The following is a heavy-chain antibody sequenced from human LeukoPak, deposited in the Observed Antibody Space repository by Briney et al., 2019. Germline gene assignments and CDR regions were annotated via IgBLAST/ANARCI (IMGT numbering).Heavy chain of an antibody. V-gene: IGHV3-33*01. CDR2: IWYDGSNK. D-gene: IGHD3-22*01. CDR1: ELTFRSNA. Sequence: GGSLKLSCPAPELTFRSNASPWVRQPPAKGLEGGPFIWYDGSNKYYADSVKGRFTISRDNSKNTLYLQMNSLRAEDTAVYYCARECRYYDSSGYAFDIWGQGTMVTVSS. CDR3: ARECRYYDSSGYAFDI. J-gene: IGHJ3*02.